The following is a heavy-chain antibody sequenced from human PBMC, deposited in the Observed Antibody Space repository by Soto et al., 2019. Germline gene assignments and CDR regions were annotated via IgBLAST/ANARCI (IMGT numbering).Heavy chain of an antibody. D-gene: IGHD3-22*01. V-gene: IGHV3-23*01. CDR3: AKAVRGYYYDSSGYYTGFDY. Sequence: EVQLLESGGGLVQPGGSLRVSCAASGFAFSSYAMSWVRQAPGKGLEWVSAISGSGGSTYYADSVKGRFTISRDNSKNTLYLQMNSLRAEDTAVYYCAKAVRGYYYDSSGYYTGFDYWGQGTLVTVSS. J-gene: IGHJ4*02. CDR1: GFAFSSYA. CDR2: ISGSGGST.